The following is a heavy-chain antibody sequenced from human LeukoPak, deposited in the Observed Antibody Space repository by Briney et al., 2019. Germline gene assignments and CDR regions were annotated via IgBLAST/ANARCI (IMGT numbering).Heavy chain of an antibody. CDR3: ARGLASGYPPIPFDY. CDR1: GGSFSNYH. J-gene: IGHJ4*02. V-gene: IGHV4-34*01. CDR2: ITHSGST. D-gene: IGHD3-3*01. Sequence: SETLSLTCAVYGGSFSNYHWSWIRQSPGKGLEWIGEITHSGSTNYNPSLKSRVTISVDTSKNQFSLKLSSVTAADTAVYYCARGLASGYPPIPFDYWGQGTLVTVSS.